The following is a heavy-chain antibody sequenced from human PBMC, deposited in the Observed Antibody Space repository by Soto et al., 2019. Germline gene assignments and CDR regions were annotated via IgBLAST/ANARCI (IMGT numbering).Heavy chain of an antibody. CDR1: GFTFSGYA. D-gene: IGHD6-13*01. CDR3: AKSIIAAGTHHFDY. J-gene: IGHJ4*02. V-gene: IGHV3-23*01. CDR2: VSGSGSST. Sequence: GGSLRLSCAASGFTFSGYAMSWVRQAPGKGLEWVSGVSGSGSSTDYADSVKGRFTISRANSNNTLYLQMNSLTAEDTAIYYCAKSIIAAGTHHFDYWGQGNMVTVSS.